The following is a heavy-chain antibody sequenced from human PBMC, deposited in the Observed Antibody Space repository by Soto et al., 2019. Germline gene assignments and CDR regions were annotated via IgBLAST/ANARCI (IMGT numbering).Heavy chain of an antibody. D-gene: IGHD6-6*01. CDR2: ISSSSSTI. CDR1: GFTFSSYS. V-gene: IGHV3-48*02. J-gene: IGHJ4*02. Sequence: GGSLRLSCAASGFTFSSYSMNWVRQAPGKGLEWVSYISSSSSTIYYADSVKGRFTISRDNAKNSLYLQMNSLRDEDTAVYYCARLRGYSSSRRAYYFDYWGQGTLVTVSS. CDR3: ARLRGYSSSRRAYYFDY.